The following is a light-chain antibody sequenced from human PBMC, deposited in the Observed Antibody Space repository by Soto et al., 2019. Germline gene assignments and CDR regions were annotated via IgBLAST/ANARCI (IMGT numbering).Light chain of an antibody. J-gene: IGKJ5*01. Sequence: EIVMTQSPPTLSVSPGERATLSCRASQSVSGKLAWYQQKSGQAPRLLVYGATTRATGIPARFSGSGSGTEFTLTISSLQSEDFAVYYCQQYNKWPSVTFGQGTRLEIK. CDR3: QQYNKWPSVT. V-gene: IGKV3-15*01. CDR1: QSVSGK. CDR2: GAT.